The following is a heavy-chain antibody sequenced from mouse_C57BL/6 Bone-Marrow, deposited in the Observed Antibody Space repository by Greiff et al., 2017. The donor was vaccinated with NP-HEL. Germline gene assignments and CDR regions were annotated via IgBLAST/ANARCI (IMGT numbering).Heavy chain of an antibody. CDR3: GGSSYGWFAY. J-gene: IGHJ3*01. CDR2: INPNNGGT. CDR1: GYTFTDYY. Sequence: EVQLHQSGPELVKPGASVKISCKASGYTFTDYYMNWVKQSHGKSLEWIGDINPNNGGTSYNQKFKGKATLTVDKSSSTAYIELRSLTSEDSAVYYCGGSSYGWFAYWGQGTLVTVSA. V-gene: IGHV1-26*01. D-gene: IGHD1-1*01.